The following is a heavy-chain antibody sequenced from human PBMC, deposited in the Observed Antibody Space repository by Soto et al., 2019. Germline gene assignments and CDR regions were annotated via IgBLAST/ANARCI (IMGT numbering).Heavy chain of an antibody. Sequence: QVQLQQWGAGLLKPSETLSLNCAVTGGSLSGYYWSWIRQPPGKGLEWIGEVKDGGHTNYSPSLRGRVTLSAGTSNNLFSLRLNSVTAADTGVYYCARGQEGVVATHWDQGSLVTVSS. CDR1: GGSLSGYY. V-gene: IGHV4-34*01. CDR2: VKDGGHT. CDR3: ARGQEGVVATH. J-gene: IGHJ4*02. D-gene: IGHD5-12*01.